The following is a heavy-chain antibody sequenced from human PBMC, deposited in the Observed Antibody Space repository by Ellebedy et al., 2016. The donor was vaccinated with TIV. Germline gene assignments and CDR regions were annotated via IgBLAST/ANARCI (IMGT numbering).Heavy chain of an antibody. CDR2: ISDDGGNE. V-gene: IGHV3-30*02. CDR1: GFTFSRYG. Sequence: PGGSLRLSCTASGFTFSRYGIHWVRQAPGKGLEWVAFISDDGGNEQYADAVKGRFTISRDNFKNMLHLQMNSLRADDTALYYCAKARGSILTGFYLCDYWGQGTLVSVSS. D-gene: IGHD3-9*01. CDR3: AKARGSILTGFYLCDY. J-gene: IGHJ4*02.